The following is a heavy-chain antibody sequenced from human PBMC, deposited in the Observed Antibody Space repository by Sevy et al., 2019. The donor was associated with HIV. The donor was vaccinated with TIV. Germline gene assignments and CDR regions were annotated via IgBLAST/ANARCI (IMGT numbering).Heavy chain of an antibody. Sequence: GESLKISCAASGFTFSSYSMNWVRQAPGKGLEWVSSISSSSSYIYYADSVKGRLTISRDNAKNSLYLQMNSLRAEDTAVYYCARGGNYYDSSGYSYIAFDYWGQGTLVTVSS. V-gene: IGHV3-21*01. D-gene: IGHD3-22*01. CDR2: ISSSSSYI. CDR3: ARGGNYYDSSGYSYIAFDY. J-gene: IGHJ4*02. CDR1: GFTFSSYS.